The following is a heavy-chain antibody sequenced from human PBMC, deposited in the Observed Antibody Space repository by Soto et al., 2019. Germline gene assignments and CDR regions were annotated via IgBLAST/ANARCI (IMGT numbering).Heavy chain of an antibody. CDR1: GFSLTTHSVA. CDR2: FYGDDVT. Sequence: KESGPTLVTPTQTLSLTCTLSGFSLTTHSVAVGWIRQPPGKALEWLALFYGDDVTGYNPSLRDRLTSARDTSRTQVVLTMTNVDPVDTATYYCTHRQSGAFDFWGQGTLVTVSS. CDR3: THRQSGAFDF. D-gene: IGHD2-15*01. J-gene: IGHJ4*02. V-gene: IGHV2-5*02.